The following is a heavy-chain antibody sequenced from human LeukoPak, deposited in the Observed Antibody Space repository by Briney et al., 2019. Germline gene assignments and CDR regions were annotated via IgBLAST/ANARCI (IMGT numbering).Heavy chain of an antibody. CDR1: GFRFIVYE. D-gene: IGHD3-22*01. Sequence: QAGRVLKLSCAASGFRFIVYEMRSARHAQGKGLEWISHISSSGTSTYYADSVRRRFTISIDKAKISLYLHINSLSAEDTAVYDCARYYYDRSGYYYPIDYWGQGTLVTVSS. CDR2: ISSSGTST. V-gene: IGHV3-48*03. J-gene: IGHJ4*02. CDR3: ARYYYDRSGYYYPIDY.